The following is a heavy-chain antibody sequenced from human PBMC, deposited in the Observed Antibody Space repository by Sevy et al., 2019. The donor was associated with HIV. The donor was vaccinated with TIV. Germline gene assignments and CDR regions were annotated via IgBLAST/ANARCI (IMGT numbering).Heavy chain of an antibody. CDR3: ARAFCTSGRCYSLAY. J-gene: IGHJ4*02. V-gene: IGHV1-18*03. CDR1: GYTFSIYR. D-gene: IGHD2-15*01. CDR2: ISPHNGDT. Sequence: ASVKVSCKVSGYTFSIYRITWVRQAHGQGLEWMGWISPHNGDTKFAENFQDRVTMSTDTSTATAYMKLRSLRSDDMAVYYCARAFCTSGRCYSLAYWGQGTLVTVSS.